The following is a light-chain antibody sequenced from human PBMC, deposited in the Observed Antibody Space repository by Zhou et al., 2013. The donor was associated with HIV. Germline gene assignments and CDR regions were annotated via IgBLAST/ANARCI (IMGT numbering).Light chain of an antibody. J-gene: IGKJ5*01. Sequence: DIQMTQSPSTVSASVGDRVTITCRASHSISSWLAWYQQKPGKAPKVLIYKASNLESGVPSRFSGSGSGTEFTLTITSLQPEDSATYYCQQANGFPITFGQGTRLEIK. CDR3: QQANGFPIT. CDR1: HSISSW. CDR2: KAS. V-gene: IGKV1-5*03.